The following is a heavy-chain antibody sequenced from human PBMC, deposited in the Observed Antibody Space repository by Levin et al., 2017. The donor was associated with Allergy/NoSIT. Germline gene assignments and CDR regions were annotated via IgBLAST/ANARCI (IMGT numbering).Heavy chain of an antibody. Sequence: GASVKVSCAASGFTFSSYDMHWVRQATGKGLEWVSGIGTTGDTSYPDSVKGRFTSSRENAKSSLYLQLNSLRAGDTAVYYCARGALGYCSSTSCLTFDSWGQGTLVTVSS. D-gene: IGHD2-2*01. CDR2: IGTTGDT. J-gene: IGHJ4*02. CDR3: ARGALGYCSSTSCLTFDS. V-gene: IGHV3-13*01. CDR1: GFTFSSYD.